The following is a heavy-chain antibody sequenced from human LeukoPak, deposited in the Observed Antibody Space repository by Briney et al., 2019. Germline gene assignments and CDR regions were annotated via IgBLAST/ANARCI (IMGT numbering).Heavy chain of an antibody. D-gene: IGHD1-26*01. CDR3: ARQYSGSYSCDY. J-gene: IGHJ4*02. V-gene: IGHV1-69*13. Sequence: SVKDSCKASGGTFSSYAISWVRQAPGQGLEWMGGIIPIFGTANYAQKFQGRVTITADESTSTAYMELSSLRSEDTAVYYCARQYSGSYSCDYWGQGTLVTVSS. CDR2: IIPIFGTA. CDR1: GGTFSSYA.